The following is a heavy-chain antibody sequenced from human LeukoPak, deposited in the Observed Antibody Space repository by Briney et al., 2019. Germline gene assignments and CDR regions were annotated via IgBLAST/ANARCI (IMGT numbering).Heavy chain of an antibody. J-gene: IGHJ6*03. CDR1: GYTFNGYY. D-gene: IGHD3-10*01. V-gene: IGHV1-2*02. CDR2: INPDSGGT. Sequence: ASVKVSCKASGYTFNGYYMHWVRQAPGQGLEWMGWINPDSGGTRYAQKFQGRVTMTRNTSISTAYMELSSLRSEDTAVYYGARGVRYGSGSPYYYYYYYMDVWGKGTTVTISS. CDR3: ARGVRYGSGSPYYYYYYYMDV.